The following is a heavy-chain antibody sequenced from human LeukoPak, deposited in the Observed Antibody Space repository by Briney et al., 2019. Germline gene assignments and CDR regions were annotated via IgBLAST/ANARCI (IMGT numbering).Heavy chain of an antibody. J-gene: IGHJ4*02. V-gene: IGHV4-34*01. CDR2: VNLQGST. CDR1: GLTVSSKY. CDR3: AREGGPYRPLDY. Sequence: GSLRLSCAASGLTVSSKYMSWVRQPPGKGLEWIGEVNLQGSTNYNPSLMGRVAIAVDTSENHISLQLTSVTAADTAVYYCAREGGPYRPLDYSGQGTLVTVSS.